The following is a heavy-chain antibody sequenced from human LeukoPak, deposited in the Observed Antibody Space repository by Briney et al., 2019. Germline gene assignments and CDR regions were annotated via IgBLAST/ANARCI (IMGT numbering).Heavy chain of an antibody. D-gene: IGHD3-10*01. V-gene: IGHV4-61*02. Sequence: SQTLSLTCTVSGGSISSGSYYWSWIRQPAGTGLEWLGRIYTSGSTNYNPSLKSGVTISVDTSKNQFSLNLSFVTAAGTAVYYCARHYYSSGSFDYWGQGTLVTVSS. CDR1: GGSISSGSYY. J-gene: IGHJ4*02. CDR3: ARHYYSSGSFDY. CDR2: IYTSGST.